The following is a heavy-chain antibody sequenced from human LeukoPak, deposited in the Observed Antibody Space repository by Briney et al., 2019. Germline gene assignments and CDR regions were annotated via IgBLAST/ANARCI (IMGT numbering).Heavy chain of an antibody. CDR2: IIPIFGTA. Sequence: ASVKVSCKASGGTFSSYAISWVLQAPGQGLEWMGRIIPIFGTANYAQKFQGRVTITTDESTSTAYMELSSLRSEDTAVYYCARETTEYSSGWYKVEGYFDYWGQGTLVTVSS. D-gene: IGHD6-19*01. J-gene: IGHJ4*02. CDR3: ARETTEYSSGWYKVEGYFDY. CDR1: GGTFSSYA. V-gene: IGHV1-69*05.